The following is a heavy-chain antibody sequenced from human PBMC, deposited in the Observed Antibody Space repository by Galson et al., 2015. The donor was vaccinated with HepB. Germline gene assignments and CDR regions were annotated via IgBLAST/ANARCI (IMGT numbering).Heavy chain of an antibody. D-gene: IGHD3-16*02. CDR1: TFIFSTYS. V-gene: IGHV3-74*01. J-gene: IGHJ4*02. CDR3: ARALGGYDYVWGSYRN. CDR2: INSDGSSR. Sequence: SLRLSCAASTFIFSTYSMNWVRQAPGKGLEWVSRINSDGSSRSYADSVKGRFTISRDNAKNTLYLQMNSLRAEDTAVYYCARALGGYDYVWGSYRNWGQGTLVTVSS.